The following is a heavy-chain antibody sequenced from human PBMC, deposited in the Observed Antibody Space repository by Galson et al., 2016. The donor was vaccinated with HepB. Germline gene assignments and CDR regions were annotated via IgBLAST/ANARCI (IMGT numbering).Heavy chain of an antibody. CDR2: ISSSSNKI. CDR1: GFRFSSYT. V-gene: IGHV3-21*01. Sequence: SLRLSCAASGFRFSSYTMNWVRQAPAKGLQWVSSISSSSNKIFYADSVKGRFTVSRDNAKNALFLQLSSLRGEDTALYFCARDRGGGTLRTGSGNYYYYGMDVWGRGTTVTVSS. J-gene: IGHJ6*02. D-gene: IGHD3-16*01. CDR3: ARDRGGGTLRTGSGNYYYYGMDV.